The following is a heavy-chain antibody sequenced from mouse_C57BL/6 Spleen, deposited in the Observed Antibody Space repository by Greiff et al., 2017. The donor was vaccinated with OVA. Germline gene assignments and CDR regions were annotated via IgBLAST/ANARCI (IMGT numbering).Heavy chain of an antibody. CDR2: IYWDDDK. Sequence: QVTLKECGPGILQSSQTLSLTCSFSGFSLSTSGMGVSWIRQPSGKGLEWLAHIYWDDDKRYNPSLKSRLTISKDTSRNQVFLKITSVDTADTATYYCARGYYDYDGAMDYWGQGTSVTVSS. D-gene: IGHD2-4*01. J-gene: IGHJ4*01. CDR1: GFSLSTSGMG. V-gene: IGHV8-12*01. CDR3: ARGYYDYDGAMDY.